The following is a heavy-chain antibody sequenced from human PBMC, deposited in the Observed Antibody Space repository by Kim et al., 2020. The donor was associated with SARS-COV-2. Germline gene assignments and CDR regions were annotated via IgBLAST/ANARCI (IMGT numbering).Heavy chain of an antibody. CDR3: ARATKVDTPGWFDP. Sequence: SETLSLTCTVSGGSVSSGSYYWSWIRQPPGKGLEWIGYIYYSGSTNYNPSLKSRVTISVDTSKNQFSLKLSSVTAADTAVYYCARATKVDTPGWFDPWGQGTLVTVSS. D-gene: IGHD5-18*01. CDR2: IYYSGST. CDR1: GGSVSSGSYY. V-gene: IGHV4-61*01. J-gene: IGHJ5*02.